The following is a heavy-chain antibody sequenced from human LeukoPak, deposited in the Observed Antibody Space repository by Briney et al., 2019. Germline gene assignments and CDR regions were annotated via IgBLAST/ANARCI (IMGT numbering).Heavy chain of an antibody. CDR1: GFTFSSYG. CDR3: ARDRSTGTWYKGYFDY. J-gene: IGHJ4*02. CDR2: IWYDGSNK. Sequence: GGSLRLSCAASGFTFSSYGMHWVRQAPGKGLEWVAVIWYDGSNKDYADSVKGRFTISRDNSKNTLYLQMNSLRAEDTAVYYCARDRSTGTWYKGYFDYWGQGTLVTVSS. V-gene: IGHV3-33*01. D-gene: IGHD6-13*01.